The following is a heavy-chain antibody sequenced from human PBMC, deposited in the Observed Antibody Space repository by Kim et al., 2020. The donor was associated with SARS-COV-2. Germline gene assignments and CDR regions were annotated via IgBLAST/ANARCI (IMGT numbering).Heavy chain of an antibody. CDR3: AREGWSY. J-gene: IGHJ4*02. CDR2: SGGST. Sequence: SGGSTSYAQKFQGRVTMTRDTSTSTVYMELSSLRSEDTAVYYCAREGWSYWGQGTLVTVSS. V-gene: IGHV1-46*01.